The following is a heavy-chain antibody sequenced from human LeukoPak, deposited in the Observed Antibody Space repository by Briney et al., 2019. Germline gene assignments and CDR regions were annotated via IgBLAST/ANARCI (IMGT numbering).Heavy chain of an antibody. CDR1: GGSISSHY. V-gene: IGHV4-4*07. J-gene: IGHJ6*02. CDR2: VYTSEST. CDR3: ARGPRGGNNYFYGMDI. Sequence: SETLSLTCTVSGGSISSHYWSWIRQPAGKGLEWIGRVYTSESTNYNPSLRSRVTMSVDTSKNEFSLKLTSVTAADTAVYYCARGPRGGNNYFYGMDIWGQGTTVTVSS. D-gene: IGHD4-23*01.